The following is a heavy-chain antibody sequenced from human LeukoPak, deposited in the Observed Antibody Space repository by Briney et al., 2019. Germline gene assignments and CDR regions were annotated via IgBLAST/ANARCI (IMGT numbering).Heavy chain of an antibody. CDR1: GGSISSYY. CDR3: ARSHYDILTGNPYYFDY. D-gene: IGHD3-9*01. J-gene: IGHJ4*02. V-gene: IGHV4-59*01. Sequence: SETLSLTCTVSGGSISSYYWSWIRQPPGKGLEWIGYIYYSGSTNYNPSLKSRVTISVDTSKNQFSLKLSSVTAADTAVYYCARSHYDILTGNPYYFDYWGQGTLVTVSS. CDR2: IYYSGST.